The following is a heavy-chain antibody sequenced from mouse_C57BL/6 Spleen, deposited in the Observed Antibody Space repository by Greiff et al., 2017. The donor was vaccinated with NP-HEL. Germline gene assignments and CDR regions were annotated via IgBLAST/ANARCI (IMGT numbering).Heavy chain of an antibody. CDR1: GYTFTSYW. Sequence: HVQLQQPGAELVKPGASVKLSCKASGYTFTSYWMHWVKQRPGQGLEWIGMIHPNSGSTNYNEKCKSKATLTVDKSSSTAYMQLSSLTSEDSAVYYCATDGNYGSYAMDYWGQGTSVTVSS. D-gene: IGHD2-1*01. V-gene: IGHV1-64*01. CDR3: ATDGNYGSYAMDY. CDR2: IHPNSGST. J-gene: IGHJ4*01.